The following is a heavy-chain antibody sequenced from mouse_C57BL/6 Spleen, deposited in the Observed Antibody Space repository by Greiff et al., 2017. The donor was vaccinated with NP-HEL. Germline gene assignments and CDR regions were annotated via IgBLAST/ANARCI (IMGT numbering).Heavy chain of an antibody. D-gene: IGHD4-1*01. CDR1: GYAFSSSW. CDR2: IYPGDGDT. CDR3: ARKLLGQRDYFDD. V-gene: IGHV1-82*01. J-gene: IGHJ2*01. Sequence: QVQLQQSGPELVKPGASVKISCKASGYAFSSSWMNWVKQRPGKGLEWIGRIYPGDGDTNYNGKFKGKATLTADKSSSTAYMQLSSLTSEDSAVYFCARKLLGQRDYFDDWGQGTTLTVSS.